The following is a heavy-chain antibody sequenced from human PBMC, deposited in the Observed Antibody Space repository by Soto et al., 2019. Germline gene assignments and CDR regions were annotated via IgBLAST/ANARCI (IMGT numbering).Heavy chain of an antibody. CDR3: AREPLCGGKCYDNYFDP. J-gene: IGHJ5*02. CDR1: GYPFIYYP. D-gene: IGHD2-15*01. Sequence: ASVKVSCKASGYPFIYYPRHWGRQAPGQGLEWVGWINIGNGNTESSQKFQGRVTITTDTSASTAYMELRSLTSEDTAVYYCAREPLCGGKCYDNYFDPWG. V-gene: IGHV1-3*04. CDR2: INIGNGNT.